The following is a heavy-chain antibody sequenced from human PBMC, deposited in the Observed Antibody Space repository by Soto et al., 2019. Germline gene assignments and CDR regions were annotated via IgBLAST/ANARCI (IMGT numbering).Heavy chain of an antibody. CDR2: IKQDGSEK. Sequence: GGSLRLSCAASGFTFSSYWMIRVRQAPGKGLEWVANIKQDGSEKYYVDSVKGRFTISRDNAKNSLYLQMNSLRAEDTAVYYCAREVIVVVPAASYYYYYMDVWGKGTTVTVSS. V-gene: IGHV3-7*01. D-gene: IGHD2-2*01. J-gene: IGHJ6*03. CDR3: AREVIVVVPAASYYYYYMDV. CDR1: GFTFSSYW.